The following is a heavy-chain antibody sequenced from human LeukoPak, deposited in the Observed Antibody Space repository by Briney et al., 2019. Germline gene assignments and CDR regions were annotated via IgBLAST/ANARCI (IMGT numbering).Heavy chain of an antibody. CDR1: GYTFTSYG. J-gene: IGHJ4*02. V-gene: IGHV1-18*01. D-gene: IGHD4-17*01. Sequence: GASVTVSCKASGYTFTSYGISWVRQAPGQGLEWMGWISAYNGNTNYAQKLQGRVTMTTGTSTSTAYMELRSLRSDDTAVYYCARDRAGTTVTPVVDYWGQGTLVTVSS. CDR2: ISAYNGNT. CDR3: ARDRAGTTVTPVVDY.